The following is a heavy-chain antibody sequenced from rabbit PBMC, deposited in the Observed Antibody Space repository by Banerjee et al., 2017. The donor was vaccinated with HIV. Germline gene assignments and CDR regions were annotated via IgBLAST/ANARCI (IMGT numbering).Heavy chain of an antibody. D-gene: IGHD1-1*01. CDR2: IKTGSGST. J-gene: IGHJ4*01. Sequence: QLKESGGGLVQPGGSLKLSCKASGFTISSYGVSWVRQAPGKGLEWIGYIKTGSGSTYYASWVNGRFSISRENTQNTLYLQLNSLTAADTATYFCARLYVGSSGYFSLWGPGTLVTVS. CDR3: ARLYVGSSGYFSL. CDR1: GFTISSYG. V-gene: IGHV1S7*01.